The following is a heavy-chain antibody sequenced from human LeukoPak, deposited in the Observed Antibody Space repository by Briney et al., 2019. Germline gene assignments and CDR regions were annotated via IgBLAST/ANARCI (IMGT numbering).Heavy chain of an antibody. J-gene: IGHJ4*02. CDR3: ARYRLNCSGGSCYRFGGYYFDY. CDR2: IYYSGST. Sequence: SETLSLTCTASGGSVSSGSYYWSWIRQPPGKGLEWIGYIYYSGSTNYNPSLKSRVTISVDTSKNQFSLKLSSVTAADTAVYYCARYRLNCSGGSCYRFGGYYFDYWGQGTLVTVSS. V-gene: IGHV4-61*01. D-gene: IGHD2-15*01. CDR1: GGSVSSGSYY.